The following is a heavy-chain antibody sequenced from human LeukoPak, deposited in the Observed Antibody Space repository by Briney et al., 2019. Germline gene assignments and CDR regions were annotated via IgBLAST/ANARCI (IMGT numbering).Heavy chain of an antibody. CDR2: ISPSGDRT. CDR3: AIMHGYYDGSGFWVQ. D-gene: IGHD3-22*01. CDR1: GFTFSSYA. J-gene: IGHJ4*02. Sequence: GGSLRLSCAASGFTFSSYAMSWVRQAPGKGLEWVSFISPSGDRTSNADSVEGRFIISRDNTRNTLYLQMNSLRDEDTGVYYCAIMHGYYDGSGFWVQWGQGTLVTVSS. V-gene: IGHV3-23*01.